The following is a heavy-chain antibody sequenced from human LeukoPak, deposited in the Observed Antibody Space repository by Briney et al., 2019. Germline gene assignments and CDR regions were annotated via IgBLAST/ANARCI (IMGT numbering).Heavy chain of an antibody. D-gene: IGHD3-22*01. J-gene: IGHJ4*02. CDR3: ARASNYYDSSGYWGYFDY. CDR2: IYTSGST. V-gene: IGHV4-4*09. CDR1: GGSISSYY. Sequence: SETLSLTCTVSGGSISSYYWSWIRQPPGKGLEWIGYIYTSGSTNYNPSLKSRVTISVDTSKNQFSLKLSSVTAADTAVYYCARASNYYDSSGYWGYFDYWGQGTLVTVSS.